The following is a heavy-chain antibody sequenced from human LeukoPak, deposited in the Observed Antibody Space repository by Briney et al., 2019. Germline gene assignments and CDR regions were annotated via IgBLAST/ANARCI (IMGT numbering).Heavy chain of an antibody. CDR3: ARYPTQGGSPFDY. V-gene: IGHV1-8*01. CDR1: GYTFSSYD. J-gene: IGHJ4*02. Sequence: ASVKVSCKASGYTFSSYDINWVRQATGQGLEWMGWMNPNSGNTGYAQKFQDRVTMTRNTSISTAYMELSSLTSEDTAVYYCARYPTQGGSPFDYWGQGTLVTVSS. D-gene: IGHD1-26*01. CDR2: MNPNSGNT.